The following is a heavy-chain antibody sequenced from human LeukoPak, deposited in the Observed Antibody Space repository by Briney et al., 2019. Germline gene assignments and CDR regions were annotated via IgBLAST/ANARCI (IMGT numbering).Heavy chain of an antibody. D-gene: IGHD2-2*01. CDR2: IKQDGSEK. CDR3: AREYCSSTSCHRLLYYFDY. V-gene: IGHV3-7*01. Sequence: PGGSLRLSCAASGFTFSSYWMSWVRQAPGKGLEWVANIKQDGSEKYYVDSVKGQFTISRDNAKNSLYLQMNSLRAEDTAEYYCAREYCSSTSCHRLLYYFDYWGQGTLVTVSS. J-gene: IGHJ4*02. CDR1: GFTFSSYW.